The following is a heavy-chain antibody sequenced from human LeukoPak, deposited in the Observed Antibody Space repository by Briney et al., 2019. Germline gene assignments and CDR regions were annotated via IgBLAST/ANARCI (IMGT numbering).Heavy chain of an antibody. D-gene: IGHD1-26*01. CDR2: ISSSGSTI. Sequence: GGSLRLSCEASGFTFSDYYMSWIRQAPGKGLEWVSYISSSGSTIYYADSVKGRFTISRDNSKNTLFLQMNSLRAEDTAVYYCAKEGRVGATQDRADYWGQGTLVTVSS. V-gene: IGHV3-11*01. CDR1: GFTFSDYY. J-gene: IGHJ4*02. CDR3: AKEGRVGATQDRADY.